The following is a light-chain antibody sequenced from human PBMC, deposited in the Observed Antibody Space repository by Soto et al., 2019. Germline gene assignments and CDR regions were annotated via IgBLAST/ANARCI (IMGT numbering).Light chain of an antibody. CDR2: WAS. V-gene: IGKV4-1*01. J-gene: IGKJ2*01. CDR3: QQYHSNPST. CDR1: QSLYNSNNLNY. Sequence: DIVMTQSSDSLAVSLGERATVNCKSSQSLYNSNNLNYLAWYQQKPGQPPKLLLYWASTRESGVPDRFSGSGSGTDFTLTISSLQAADVAVYYCQQYHSNPSTFGQGTKLEIK.